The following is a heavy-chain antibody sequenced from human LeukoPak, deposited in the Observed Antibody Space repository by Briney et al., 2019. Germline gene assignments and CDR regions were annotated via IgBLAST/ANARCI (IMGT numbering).Heavy chain of an antibody. CDR1: GYTFTSYG. J-gene: IGHJ4*02. CDR2: ISAYNGNT. V-gene: IGHV1-18*01. CDR3: ARDMEQLTDFYY. Sequence: ASVKLSCKASGYTFTSYGISWVRQAPGQGLEWMGWISAYNGNTNYAQKVQGRVTMTTDTSTSTAYMELRSLRSDDTAVYYCARDMEQLTDFYYWGQGTLVTASS. D-gene: IGHD6-6*01.